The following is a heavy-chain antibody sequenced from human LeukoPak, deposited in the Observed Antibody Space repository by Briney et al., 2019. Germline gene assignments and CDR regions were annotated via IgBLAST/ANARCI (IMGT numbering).Heavy chain of an antibody. Sequence: GGSLRLSCAASGFTFSSYSMNWFRQAPGKGLEWVSYISSSSSPIYYADSVKGRFTISRDNAKKELYLQMKSLRDEDTALYYCARSGYCTSTSCLNGRGAFDIWGQGTTVIVSS. D-gene: IGHD2-2*01. CDR1: GFTFSSYS. J-gene: IGHJ3*02. CDR3: ARSGYCTSTSCLNGRGAFDI. CDR2: ISSSSSPI. V-gene: IGHV3-48*02.